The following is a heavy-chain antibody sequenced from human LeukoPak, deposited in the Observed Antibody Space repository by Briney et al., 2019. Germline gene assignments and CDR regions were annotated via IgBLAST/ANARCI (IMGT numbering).Heavy chain of an antibody. Sequence: EASVKVSCKASGYTFTSYGISWVRQAPGQGLAWMGWISAYNGNTNYAQKLQGRVTMTTDTSTITAYMELRSLRSDDTAVYYCARDIVAARSYYYYYGMDVWGQGTTATVSS. CDR2: ISAYNGNT. V-gene: IGHV1-18*01. CDR1: GYTFTSYG. J-gene: IGHJ6*02. CDR3: ARDIVAARSYYYYYGMDV. D-gene: IGHD6-13*01.